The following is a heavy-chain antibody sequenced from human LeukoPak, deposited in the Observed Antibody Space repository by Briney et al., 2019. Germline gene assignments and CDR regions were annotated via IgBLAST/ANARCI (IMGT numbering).Heavy chain of an antibody. CDR3: GRGRPRGYSGYVIDY. CDR2: MTSGSSFI. CDR1: GFTFSIYS. V-gene: IGHV3-21*01. D-gene: IGHD5-12*01. Sequence: GGSLRLSCAASGFTFSIYSMSWVRLAPGKGLEWVASMTSGSSFIYYADSVKGRFTISRDNAKNTLYLQMNSLRAEDTAAFYCGRGRPRGYSGYVIDYWGQGTPITVSS. J-gene: IGHJ4*02.